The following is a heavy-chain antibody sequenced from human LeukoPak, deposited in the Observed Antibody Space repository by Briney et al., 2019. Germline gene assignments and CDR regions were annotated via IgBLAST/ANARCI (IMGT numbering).Heavy chain of an antibody. CDR1: GGTFSSYA. Sequence: SVKVSCKASGGTFSSYAISWVRQAPGQGLEWMGGIIPIFGTANYVQKFQGRVTITADESTSTAYMELSSLRSEDTAVYYCATGYCTNGVCFPPGTNYYFDYWGQGTLVTVSS. CDR2: IIPIFGTA. V-gene: IGHV1-69*13. CDR3: ATGYCTNGVCFPPGTNYYFDY. D-gene: IGHD2-8*01. J-gene: IGHJ4*02.